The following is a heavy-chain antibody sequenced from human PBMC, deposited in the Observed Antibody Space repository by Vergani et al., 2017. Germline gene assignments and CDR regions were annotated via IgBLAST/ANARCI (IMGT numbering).Heavy chain of an antibody. V-gene: IGHV3-30*04. Sequence: VQLLESGGGVVQPGRSLRLSCAASGFTFSSYAMHWVRQAPGKGLEWVAVISYDGSNKYYADSVKGRFTISRDNSKNTLYLQMNSLRAEDTAVYYCARDGDGDYISDDGGQGTLVTVSS. CDR3: ARDGDGDYISDD. D-gene: IGHD4-17*01. J-gene: IGHJ4*02. CDR1: GFTFSSYA. CDR2: ISYDGSNK.